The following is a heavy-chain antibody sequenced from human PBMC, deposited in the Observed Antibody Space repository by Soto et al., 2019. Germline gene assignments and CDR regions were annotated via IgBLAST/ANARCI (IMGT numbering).Heavy chain of an antibody. D-gene: IGHD1-26*01. J-gene: IGHJ6*02. CDR3: AKEGGSYYYYYYGMDV. Sequence: HPRGSLRLSCAASGFTFSSYAMSWVRQAPGKGLEWVSAISGSGGSTYYADSVKGRFTISRDNSKNTLYLQMNSLRAEDTAVYYCAKEGGSYYYYYYGMDVWGQGTTVTVSS. CDR2: ISGSGGST. CDR1: GFTFSSYA. V-gene: IGHV3-23*01.